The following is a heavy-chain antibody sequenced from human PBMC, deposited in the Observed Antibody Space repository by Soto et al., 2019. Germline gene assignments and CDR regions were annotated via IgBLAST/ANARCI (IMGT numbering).Heavy chain of an antibody. Sequence: EVQLVESGGGLVQPGESLRLSCAASGFTFSSYWMTWVRQAPGKGLEWVANIKQDGGEKYYLDSVKGRFTISRDNAKNSLYLQMNSLRIEGTGVYYCARETGFLIILRYCNDTTCPEDYWGQGALVTVSS. CDR2: IKQDGGEK. CDR3: ARETGFLIILRYCNDTTCPEDY. J-gene: IGHJ4*02. D-gene: IGHD2-8*02. V-gene: IGHV3-7*01. CDR1: GFTFSSYW.